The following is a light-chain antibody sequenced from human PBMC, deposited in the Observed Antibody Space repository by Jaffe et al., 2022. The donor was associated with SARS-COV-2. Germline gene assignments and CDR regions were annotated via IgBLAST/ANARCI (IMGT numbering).Light chain of an antibody. J-gene: IGKJ4*01. CDR1: QNINNW. Sequence: DIQMTQSPSTLSASVGDRVTITCRASQNINNWLAWYQQKPGKAPELLIYKASNLESGVPSRFSGGGSGTEFTLTISSLQPDDFATYYCQHYDTYPVTFGGGTKVEI. V-gene: IGKV1-5*03. CDR3: QHYDTYPVT. CDR2: KAS.